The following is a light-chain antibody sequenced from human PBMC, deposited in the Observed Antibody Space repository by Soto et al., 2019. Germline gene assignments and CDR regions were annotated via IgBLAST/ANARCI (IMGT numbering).Light chain of an antibody. CDR3: QQGYFSPWT. CDR2: GAS. V-gene: IGKV1-39*01. J-gene: IGKJ1*01. CDR1: QTITKY. Sequence: DIQMTQSPSSLSASVGDRVTITCRASQTITKYLNWYQQKAGKAPNLLIYGASSLLNGVPSRFRGSVCEPDFTPTLSGLQPQGCADEYRQQGYFSPWTLGQGTKAQIK.